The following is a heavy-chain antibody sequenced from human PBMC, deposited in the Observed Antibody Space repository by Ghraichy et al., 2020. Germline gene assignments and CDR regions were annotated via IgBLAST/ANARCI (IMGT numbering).Heavy chain of an antibody. CDR2: ISYDGSNK. Sequence: GGSLRLSCAASGFTFSSYGMHWVRQAPGKGLEWVAVISYDGSNKYYADSVKGRFTISRDNSKNTLYLQMNSLRAEDTAVYYCAKDVVPYVDTAMVMGDYWGQGTLVTVSS. CDR3: AKDVVPYVDTAMVMGDY. V-gene: IGHV3-30*18. J-gene: IGHJ4*02. D-gene: IGHD5-18*01. CDR1: GFTFSSYG.